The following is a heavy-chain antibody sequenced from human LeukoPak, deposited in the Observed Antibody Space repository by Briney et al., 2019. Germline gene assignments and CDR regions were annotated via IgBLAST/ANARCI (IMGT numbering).Heavy chain of an antibody. D-gene: IGHD1-26*01. J-gene: IGHJ4*02. V-gene: IGHV4-30-4*08. Sequence: PSETLSLTCTVSGGSISSDDYWSWIRQSPGKGREWIGYIYYSGSTYYNPSLKSRVTISVDTSKNQFSLKLSSVTAADTAVYYCARVYVGANPFDYWGQGTLVTVSS. CDR1: GGSISSDDY. CDR2: IYYSGST. CDR3: ARVYVGANPFDY.